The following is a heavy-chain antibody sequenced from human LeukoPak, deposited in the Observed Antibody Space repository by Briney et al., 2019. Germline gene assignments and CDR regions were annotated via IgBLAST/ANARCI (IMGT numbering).Heavy chain of an antibody. CDR3: ARHDGGSWYYAFDV. Sequence: PSETLSLTCTVSGVSISSYYWSWIRQPPGKGLEWIGYIYYSGSTNYSPSLKSRVTISLDTSKNQFSLKLSSVTAADTAVYYCARHDGGSWYYAFDVWGQGTMVTVSS. J-gene: IGHJ3*01. CDR1: GVSISSYY. V-gene: IGHV4-59*08. D-gene: IGHD6-13*01. CDR2: IYYSGST.